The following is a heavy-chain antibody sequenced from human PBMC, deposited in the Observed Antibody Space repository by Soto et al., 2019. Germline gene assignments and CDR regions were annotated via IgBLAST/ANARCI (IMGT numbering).Heavy chain of an antibody. CDR2: IYHSGST. CDR1: GGSISSSNW. D-gene: IGHD3-3*01. J-gene: IGHJ4*02. V-gene: IGHV4-4*02. CDR3: ADLRFLEWSPARFFDD. Sequence: PSETLSLTCAVSGGSISSSNWWSWVRQPPGKGLEWIGEIYHSGSTNYNPSLKSRVTISVDTSKNQFSLNLTSVTATDTAVYYCADLRFLEWSPARFFDDWGRGTLVTVSS.